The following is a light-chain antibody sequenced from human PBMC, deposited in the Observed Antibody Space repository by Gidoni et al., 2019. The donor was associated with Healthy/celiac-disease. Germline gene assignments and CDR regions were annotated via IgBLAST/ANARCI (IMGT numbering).Light chain of an antibody. CDR2: AAS. CDR3: QQYYSYPWT. J-gene: IGKJ1*01. Sequence: AIRMTQSPSSFSASTGDRVTITCRASQGISSYLAWYQQKPGKAPKLLIYAASTVQSGVPSRFSGSGSGTDFTLTISCLQSEDFATYYCQQYYSYPWTFXXXTKVEIK. V-gene: IGKV1-8*01. CDR1: QGISSY.